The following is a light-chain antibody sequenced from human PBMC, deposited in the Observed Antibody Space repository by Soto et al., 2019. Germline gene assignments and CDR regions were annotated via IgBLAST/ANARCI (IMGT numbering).Light chain of an antibody. J-gene: IGKJ4*01. Sequence: ILMAESTPTLSVSPGERATHSCRASQSVSGNLAWYQQKPGLAPRLLIFRASTRATGIPARFSGSGSGTEFSLTISSLQSEDFAVYYCQRYDNWLFTFGGGTKVDI. CDR1: QSVSGN. V-gene: IGKV3-15*01. CDR2: RAS. CDR3: QRYDNWLFT.